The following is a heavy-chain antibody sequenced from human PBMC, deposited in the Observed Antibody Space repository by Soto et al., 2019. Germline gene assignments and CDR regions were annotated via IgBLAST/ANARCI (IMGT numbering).Heavy chain of an antibody. J-gene: IGHJ5*02. CDR3: ARRNVAISLNWFDP. V-gene: IGHV4-59*08. Sequence: PSETLSLTCTVSGGSISSYYWSWIRQPPGKGLEWIGYIYYSGSTNYNPSLKSRVTISVDTSKNQFSLRLSSVTAADTAVYYCARRNVAISLNWFDPWGQGTLVTVSS. CDR1: GGSISSYY. D-gene: IGHD3-3*01. CDR2: IYYSGST.